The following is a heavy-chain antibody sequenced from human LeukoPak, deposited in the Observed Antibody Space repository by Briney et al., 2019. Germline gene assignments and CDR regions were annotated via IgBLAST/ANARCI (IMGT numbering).Heavy chain of an antibody. J-gene: IGHJ4*02. Sequence: PGGSLRLSCTVSGFTVSSNSMSWVRQAPGKGLEWVSFIFSSTHYSDSVKGRFTISRDNSKNTLYLQMNSLRAEDTAVYYCAKSATNYYGDYVDYWGQGTLVTVSS. V-gene: IGHV3-66*03. CDR1: GFTVSSNS. CDR3: AKSATNYYGDYVDY. CDR2: IFSST. D-gene: IGHD4-17*01.